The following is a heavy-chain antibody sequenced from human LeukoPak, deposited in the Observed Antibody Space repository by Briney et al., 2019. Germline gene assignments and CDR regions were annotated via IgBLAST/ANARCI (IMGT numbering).Heavy chain of an antibody. V-gene: IGHV3-30*02. J-gene: IGHJ4*02. CDR2: IRSDGGEE. D-gene: IGHD4-23*01. CDR1: GFTVSNNY. Sequence: GGSLRLSCAASGFTVSNNYMRWVRQAPGKGLEWVSFIRSDGGEEYYADSVKGRFTISRDNSKNTLYLQMNSLRPEDTAIYYCAKDQAGGWGQGTLVTVSS. CDR3: AKDQAGG.